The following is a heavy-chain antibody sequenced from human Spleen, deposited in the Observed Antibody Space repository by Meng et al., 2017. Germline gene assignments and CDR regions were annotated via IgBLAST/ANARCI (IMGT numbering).Heavy chain of an antibody. CDR1: GGSFSGYY. CDR2: INHSGST. Sequence: SETLSLTCAVYGGSFSGYYWSWIRQPPGKGLEWIGEINHSGSTNYNPSLKSRVTISVDTSKNQFSLKLSSVTAADTAVYYCARLLGYCSGGSCYSTISVLRYFDLWGRGTLVTVSS. V-gene: IGHV4-34*01. D-gene: IGHD2-15*01. J-gene: IGHJ2*01. CDR3: ARLLGYCSGGSCYSTISVLRYFDL.